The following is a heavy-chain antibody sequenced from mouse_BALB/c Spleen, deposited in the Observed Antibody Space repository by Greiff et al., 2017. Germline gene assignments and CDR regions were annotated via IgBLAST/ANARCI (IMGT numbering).Heavy chain of an antibody. CDR3: TRSYYYGRRDAMDY. D-gene: IGHD1-1*01. V-gene: IGHV1S81*02. CDR1: GYTFTSYY. J-gene: IGHJ4*01. CDR2: INPSNGGT. Sequence: QVQLQQPGAELVKPGASVKLSCKASGYTFTSYYMYWVKQRPGQGLEWIGGINPSNGGTNFNETFKSKATLTVDKSSSTAYMQLSSLTSEDSAVYYCTRSYYYGRRDAMDYWGQGTSVTVSS.